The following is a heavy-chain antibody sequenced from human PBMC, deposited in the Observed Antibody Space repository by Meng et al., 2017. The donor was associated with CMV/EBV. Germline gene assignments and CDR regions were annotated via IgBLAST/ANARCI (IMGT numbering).Heavy chain of an antibody. V-gene: IGHV3-7*01. CDR2: IKQDGSEK. D-gene: IGHD2/OR15-2a*01. J-gene: IGHJ3*02. Sequence: GGSLGLSCAASGFTFSSYWMIWVRQAPGKGLEWVANIKQDGSEKYYVDSVKGRFTISRDNSKNTLYLQMNSLRAEDTAVYYCARKIVDDAFDIWGQGTMVTVSS. CDR1: GFTFSSYW. CDR3: ARKIVDDAFDI.